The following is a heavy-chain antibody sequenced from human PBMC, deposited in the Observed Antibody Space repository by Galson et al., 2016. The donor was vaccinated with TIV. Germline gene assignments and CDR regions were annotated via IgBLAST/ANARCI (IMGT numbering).Heavy chain of an antibody. J-gene: IGHJ6*02. Sequence: SLRLSCAASGFTFSSYDMHWVRQAPGKGLQWVAVIWYDGNDKYYADSVKGRFTISRDNSKNTLYPQMNSLRVEDTAVYYCARDRKYYDILTAGNSYYGMDVWGQGTTVTVSS. CDR3: ARDRKYYDILTAGNSYYGMDV. CDR2: IWYDGNDK. CDR1: GFTFSSYD. D-gene: IGHD3-9*01. V-gene: IGHV3-33*01.